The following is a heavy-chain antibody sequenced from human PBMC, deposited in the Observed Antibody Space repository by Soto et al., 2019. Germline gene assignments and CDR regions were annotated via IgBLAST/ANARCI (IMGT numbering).Heavy chain of an antibody. J-gene: IGHJ5*02. D-gene: IGHD1-26*01. CDR1: GDSINSVDHY. V-gene: IGHV4-30-4*01. Sequence: SETLSLTCTVSGDSINSVDHYWSWIRQPPGKGLEWMGYIYHSGSTHYSPSLNSRLTISIDTSTNRFSLNLTSVTAADTAVYFCARLRWETENNWFDPWGQGALVTVSS. CDR2: IYHSGST. CDR3: ARLRWETENNWFDP.